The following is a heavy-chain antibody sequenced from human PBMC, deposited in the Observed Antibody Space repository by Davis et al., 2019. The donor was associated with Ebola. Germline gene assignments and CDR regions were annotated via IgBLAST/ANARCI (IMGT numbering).Heavy chain of an antibody. J-gene: IGHJ5*02. V-gene: IGHV1-8*03. CDR3: ARGVRVSYYSWFDP. D-gene: IGHD1-26*01. CDR1: GYTFTSYD. Sequence: ASVKVSCKASGYTFTSYDINWVRQATGQGLEWMGWMNPNSGKSGYAQKFQGRVTITRNTSISTAYMELSSLRSEDTAVYDCARGVRVSYYSWFDPWGQGTLVTVSS. CDR2: MNPNSGKS.